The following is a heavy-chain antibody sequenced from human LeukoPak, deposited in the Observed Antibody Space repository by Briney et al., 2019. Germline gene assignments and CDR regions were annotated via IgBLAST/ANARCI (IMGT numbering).Heavy chain of an antibody. CDR1: GYTFAGYY. CDR2: INPNSGGT. Sequence: ASVKVSCKASGYTFAGYYMHWVRQAPGQGLEWMGWINPNSGGTNYAQKFQGRVTMTRDTSNSTAYMELSRLRSDDTAVYYCARGFDSCSSTSCYEDWFDPWGQGTLVTVSS. J-gene: IGHJ5*02. V-gene: IGHV1-2*02. D-gene: IGHD2-2*01. CDR3: ARGFDSCSSTSCYEDWFDP.